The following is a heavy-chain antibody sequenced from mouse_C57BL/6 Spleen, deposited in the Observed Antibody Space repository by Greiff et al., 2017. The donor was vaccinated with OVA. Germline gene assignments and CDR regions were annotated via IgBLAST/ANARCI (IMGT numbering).Heavy chain of an antibody. CDR2: INPSNGGT. V-gene: IGHV1-53*01. CDR3: ARGDTFDY. J-gene: IGHJ2*01. Sequence: QVQLQQPGTELVKPGASVKLSCKASGYTFTSYWMHWVKQRPGQGLEWIRNINPSNGGTNYNEKLKSKATLSVDKSSSTAYMQLSSLTSEDTAVYYCARGDTFDYWGQGTTLTVSS. CDR1: GYTFTSYW.